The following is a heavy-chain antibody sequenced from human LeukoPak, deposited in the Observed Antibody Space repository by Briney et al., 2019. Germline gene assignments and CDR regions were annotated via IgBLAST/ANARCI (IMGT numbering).Heavy chain of an antibody. J-gene: IGHJ6*03. D-gene: IGHD3-9*01. CDR3: AAGATYYDILTGYSDYYYYYYMDV. V-gene: IGHV1-69*05. Sequence: GASVKVSCKASGCTFSSYAISWVRQAPGQGLEWMVGIIPILGTANYAQKFQGRVTITTAESTSTAYMELSSLRSEDTAVYYCAAGATYYDILTGYSDYYYYYYMDVWGKGTTVTISS. CDR1: GCTFSSYA. CDR2: IIPILGTA.